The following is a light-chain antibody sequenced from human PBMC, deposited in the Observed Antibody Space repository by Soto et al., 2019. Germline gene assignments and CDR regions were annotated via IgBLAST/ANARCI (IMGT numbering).Light chain of an antibody. J-gene: IGKJ1*01. CDR3: QKYQLTPQV. CDR1: QSVSSN. CDR2: RAS. V-gene: IGKV3-15*01. Sequence: GEKPSVAGTSSQSVSSNLASYQQKPGQAPRLLSYRASTRATGIPARFIGIRSGTEIRLTITILSSRDQPVYYRQKYQLTPQVFGQGTKVDIK.